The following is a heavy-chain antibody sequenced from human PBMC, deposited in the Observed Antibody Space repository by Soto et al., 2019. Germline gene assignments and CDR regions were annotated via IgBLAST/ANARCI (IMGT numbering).Heavy chain of an antibody. D-gene: IGHD3-3*01. CDR3: ASSHGSIFGVVTHYYYYGMDV. CDR1: GGTFSSYA. CDR2: IIPIFGTA. V-gene: IGHV1-69*13. J-gene: IGHJ6*02. Sequence: ASVEVSCKASGGTFSSYAISWVRQAPGQGLEWMGGIIPIFGTANYAQKFQGRVTITADESTSTAYMELSSLRSEDTAVYYCASSHGSIFGVVTHYYYYGMDVWGQGTTVTVSS.